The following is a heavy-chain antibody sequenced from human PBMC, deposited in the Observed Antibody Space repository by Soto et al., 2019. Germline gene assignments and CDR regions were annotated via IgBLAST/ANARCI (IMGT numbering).Heavy chain of an antibody. CDR3: ARDRAGYCSGGKCYSHSFDV. CDR2: VYHKRST. CDR1: GGSISSFY. V-gene: IGHV4-59*01. D-gene: IGHD2-15*01. J-gene: IGHJ3*01. Sequence: TLSLTCTVSGGSISSFYWSWIRQPPGEGLEWIGYVYHKRSTDYDPSLKSRATISLDTSKNQFSLGLSSVTAADTAVYFCARDRAGYCSGGKCYSHSFDVWGQGTMVTVS.